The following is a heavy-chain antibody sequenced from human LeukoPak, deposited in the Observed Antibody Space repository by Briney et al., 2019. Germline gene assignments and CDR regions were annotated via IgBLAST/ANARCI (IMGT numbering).Heavy chain of an antibody. CDR3: ARHVYGDYAIDY. Sequence: GGSLRLSCAASGFTFSSYSMNWVRQAPGKGLEWVSYISGTSSPRYYADSAKGRFIITRDNAKDSLYLQMNSLRAEDTAVYYCARHVYGDYAIDYWGQGTLVTVSS. CDR1: GFTFSSYS. J-gene: IGHJ4*02. V-gene: IGHV3-48*04. CDR2: ISGTSSPR. D-gene: IGHD4-17*01.